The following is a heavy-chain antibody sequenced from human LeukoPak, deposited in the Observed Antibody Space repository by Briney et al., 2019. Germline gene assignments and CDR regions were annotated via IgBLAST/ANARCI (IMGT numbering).Heavy chain of an antibody. CDR3: AREREGHRTGQFVQ. CDR1: GDSFRSSY. J-gene: IGHJ4*02. D-gene: IGHD1-1*01. CDR2: IYYSGSA. V-gene: IGHV4-59*01. Sequence: PAETLSLTCTVSGDSFRSSYWSWIRQPPGETLEWVGYIYYSGSANYNPSLKDRVSMSVDTSKNQLSLRLNSVTAADTAIYYCAREREGHRTGQFVQWGQGILVTVSS.